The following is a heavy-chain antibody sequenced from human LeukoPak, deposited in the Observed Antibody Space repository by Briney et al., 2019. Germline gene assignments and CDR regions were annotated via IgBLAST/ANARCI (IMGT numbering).Heavy chain of an antibody. Sequence: GGSLRLSCVASGFTFSDKWMSWVRQAPGKGPEWVASIKKDGSQKYYVDPVKGRYTISRDNAQNSLYLEMSSLSVEDTAIYSCARVGWELLNLHFDPWGQGTLVTVSS. CDR2: IKKDGSQK. V-gene: IGHV3-7*03. J-gene: IGHJ5*02. D-gene: IGHD1-26*01. CDR1: GFTFSDKW. CDR3: ARVGWELLNLHFDP.